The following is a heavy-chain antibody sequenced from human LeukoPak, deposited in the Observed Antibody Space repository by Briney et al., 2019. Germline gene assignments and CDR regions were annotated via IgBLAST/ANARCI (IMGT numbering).Heavy chain of an antibody. Sequence: ASVKVSCKASGYTFTSYYMHWVRQAPGQGLEWIGIINPSGGSTSYAQKFQGRVTMTRDTSTSTVYMELSSLRSEDTAMCYCARDSLGVAYCGGDCYSCDYWGQGTLVTVSS. V-gene: IGHV1-46*01. CDR3: ARDSLGVAYCGGDCYSCDY. CDR1: GYTFTSYY. D-gene: IGHD2-21*02. J-gene: IGHJ4*02. CDR2: INPSGGST.